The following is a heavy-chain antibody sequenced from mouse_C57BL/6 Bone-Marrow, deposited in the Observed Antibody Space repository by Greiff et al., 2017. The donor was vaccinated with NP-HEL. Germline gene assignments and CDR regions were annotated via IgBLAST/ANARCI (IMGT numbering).Heavy chain of an antibody. CDR2: IDPEDGET. CDR3: ASHYYGSSDY. Sequence: VHVKQSGAELVKPGASVKLSCTASGFNIKDYYMHWVKQRTEQGLEWIGRIDPEDGETKYAPKFKGKATITADTSSNTAYLQLSSLTSEDTAVYYCASHYYGSSDYWGQGTTLTVSS. CDR1: GFNIKDYY. J-gene: IGHJ2*01. D-gene: IGHD1-1*01. V-gene: IGHV14-2*01.